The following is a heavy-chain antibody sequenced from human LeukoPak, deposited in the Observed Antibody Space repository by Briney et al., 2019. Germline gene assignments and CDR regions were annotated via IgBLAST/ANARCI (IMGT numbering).Heavy chain of an antibody. D-gene: IGHD5-18*01. CDR1: GFTFSSYG. CDR3: AKVVWIQSRYFDY. V-gene: IGHV3-30*02. J-gene: IGHJ4*02. Sequence: PGGSLRLSCAASGFTFSSYGMHWVRQAPGKGLEWVAFIRYDGSNKYYADSVKGRFTISRDNSKNTLYLQMNSLRAEDTAVYYCAKVVWIQSRYFDYWGQGTLVTVSS. CDR2: IRYDGSNK.